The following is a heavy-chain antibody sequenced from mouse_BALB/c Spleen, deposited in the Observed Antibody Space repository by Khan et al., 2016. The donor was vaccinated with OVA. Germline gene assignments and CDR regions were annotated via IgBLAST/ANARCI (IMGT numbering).Heavy chain of an antibody. J-gene: IGHJ2*01. CDR3: ARTARIKY. D-gene: IGHD1-2*01. Sequence: EVELVESGPGLVKPSQSLSLTCTVTGYSITSGYGWNWIRQFPGNKLEWMGYITYSGSTNYNPSLKSRISFTRDTSKNQFFLQLNSVNNEDTATYYCARTARIKYWGKGTNLTVSS. CDR2: ITYSGST. CDR1: GYSITSGYG. V-gene: IGHV3-1*02.